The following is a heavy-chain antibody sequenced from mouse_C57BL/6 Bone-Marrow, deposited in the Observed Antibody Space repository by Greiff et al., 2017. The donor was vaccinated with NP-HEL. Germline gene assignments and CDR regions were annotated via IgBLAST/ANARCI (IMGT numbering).Heavy chain of an antibody. D-gene: IGHD1-1*01. CDR1: GYTFTSYG. J-gene: IGHJ2*01. CDR2: IYPRSGNT. Sequence: LVESGAELARPGASVKLSCKASGYTFTSYGISWVKQRTGQGLEWIGEIYPRSGNTYYNEKFKGKATLTADKSSSTAYMELRSLTSEDSAVYFCARWGTTVVDFDYWGQGTTLTVSS. CDR3: ARWGTTVVDFDY. V-gene: IGHV1-81*01.